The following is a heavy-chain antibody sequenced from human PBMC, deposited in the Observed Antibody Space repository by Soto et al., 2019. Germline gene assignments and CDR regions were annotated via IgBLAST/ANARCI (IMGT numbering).Heavy chain of an antibody. Sequence: QVQLVQSGAEVKKPGSSVKVSCKASGGTFSSYAISWVRQAPGQGLEWMGGIIPIFGTANYAQKFQGRVRTTADESTRTAYIELRRLRSEDTAVYYCASGPGYSSSSQPPDYSYYGMDVWGQGTTVTVSS. CDR2: IIPIFGTA. J-gene: IGHJ6*02. D-gene: IGHD6-6*01. CDR1: GGTFSSYA. V-gene: IGHV1-69*12. CDR3: ASGPGYSSSSQPPDYSYYGMDV.